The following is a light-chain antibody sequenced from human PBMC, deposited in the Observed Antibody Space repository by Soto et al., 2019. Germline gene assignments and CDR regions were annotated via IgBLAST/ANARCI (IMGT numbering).Light chain of an antibody. V-gene: IGKV3-11*01. CDR1: QSVGTF. CDR2: DAS. CDR3: QQYYSTPRT. Sequence: EIVLTQSPATLSLSPGERATLSCRASQSVGTFFAWYQQKPGQAPRLLIYDASNRATGIPPRFSGSGSGTDFTLTISSLEPEDFAVYYCQQYYSTPRTFGQGTKVEIK. J-gene: IGKJ1*01.